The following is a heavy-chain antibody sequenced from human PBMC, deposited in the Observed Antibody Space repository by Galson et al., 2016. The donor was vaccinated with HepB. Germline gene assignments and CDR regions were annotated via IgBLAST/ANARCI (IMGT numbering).Heavy chain of an antibody. J-gene: IGHJ4*02. CDR2: ISYDESIK. D-gene: IGHD5-24*01. CDR1: GFTFRNYG. CDR3: ATNGDGYNYFLY. V-gene: IGHV3-30*03. Sequence: SLRLSCAGSGFTFRNYGMHWVRQAPGKGLEWVAVISYDESIKYYADPGKGRFTISRDNSKNTLYLQMSSLRAGDTAVYYCATNGDGYNYFLYWGQGTLLTVSS.